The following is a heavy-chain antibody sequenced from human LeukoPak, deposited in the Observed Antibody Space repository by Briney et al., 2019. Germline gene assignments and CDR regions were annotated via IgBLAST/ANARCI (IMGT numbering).Heavy chain of an antibody. D-gene: IGHD2-2*02. CDR3: ARAPQYRPLRYMDV. CDR1: GGSFSGYY. J-gene: IGHJ6*03. CDR2: INHSGGT. Sequence: PSETLSLTCAVCGGSFSGYYWSWIRQPPGKGLEWIGEINHSGGTNYNPSLKSRVTISVDTSKNQFSLKLSSVTAADTAVYYCARAPQYRPLRYMDVWGKGTTVTVSS. V-gene: IGHV4-34*01.